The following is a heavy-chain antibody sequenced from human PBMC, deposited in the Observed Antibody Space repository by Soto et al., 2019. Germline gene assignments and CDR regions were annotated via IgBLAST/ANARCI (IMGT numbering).Heavy chain of an antibody. Sequence: GGSLRLSCAASRFTFSDYYMSWIRQAPGKGLEWVSYISSSGSTIYYADSVKGRFTISRDSAKNSLYLQMNSLRAEDTAVYYCARDRRYYDFWSGYYNAAGMDVWGQGTTVTVSS. CDR2: ISSSGSTI. CDR1: RFTFSDYY. V-gene: IGHV3-11*04. D-gene: IGHD3-3*01. J-gene: IGHJ6*02. CDR3: ARDRRYYDFWSGYYNAAGMDV.